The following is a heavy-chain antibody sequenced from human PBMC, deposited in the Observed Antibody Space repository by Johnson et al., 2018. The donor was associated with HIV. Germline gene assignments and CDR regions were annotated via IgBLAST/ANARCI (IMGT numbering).Heavy chain of an antibody. CDR1: GFTFDDYA. D-gene: IGHD3-9*01. CDR3: ARGDYDILTGYAFDI. Sequence: VQLVESGGGLVQPGRSLRLSCAASGFTFDDYAMHWVRQAPGKGLEWVSGISWNSGRIGYADSVRGRFTISRDNSKNTLYLQMNSLRAEDTAVYYCARGDYDILTGYAFDIWGQGTMVTVSS. CDR2: ISWNSGRI. V-gene: IGHV3-9*01. J-gene: IGHJ3*02.